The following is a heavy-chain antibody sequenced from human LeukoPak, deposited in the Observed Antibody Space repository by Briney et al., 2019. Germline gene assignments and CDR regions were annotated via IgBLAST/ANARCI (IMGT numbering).Heavy chain of an antibody. D-gene: IGHD3-22*01. CDR2: ISSSSSYI. CDR3: AKYGKRGVVVITLLFDY. CDR1: GFTFDKAW. Sequence: PGGSLRLSCAASGFTFDKAWMTWVRQAPGKGLEWVSSISSSSSYIYYADSVKGRFTISRDNSKNTLYLQMNSLRAEDTAVYYCAKYGKRGVVVITLLFDYWGQGTLVTVSS. J-gene: IGHJ4*02. V-gene: IGHV3-21*04.